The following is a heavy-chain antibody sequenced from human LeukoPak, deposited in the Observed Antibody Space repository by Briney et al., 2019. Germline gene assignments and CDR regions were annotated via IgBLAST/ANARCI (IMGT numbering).Heavy chain of an antibody. CDR2: IKSNSDGGXT. J-gene: IGHJ4*02. CDR3: LXWDY. V-gene: IGHV3-15*01. CDR1: GFTFSDYY. Sequence: PGGSLRLSCAASGFTFSDYYMSWIRQAPGKGLEWVGRIKSNSDGGXTDYAASVKGRFTISRDDSKNTVYLQMNSLKTEDTAVYYCLXWDYWGQGTLVTVSS.